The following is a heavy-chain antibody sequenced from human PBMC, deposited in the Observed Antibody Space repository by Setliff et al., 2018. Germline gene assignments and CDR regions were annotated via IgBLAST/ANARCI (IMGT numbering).Heavy chain of an antibody. V-gene: IGHV4-38-2*02. J-gene: IGHJ6*03. CDR2: VYYSGNT. CDR1: GYSISSGYI. D-gene: IGHD6-19*01. Sequence: PSETLSLTCTVSGYSISSGYIWGWIRQPPGKGLEWIGCVYYSGNTYYSPSLKSRVTISVDTSKNQFSLKLSSVTAADTAVYYCAREQWLDPPGYYYMDVWAKGTTVTVSS. CDR3: AREQWLDPPGYYYMDV.